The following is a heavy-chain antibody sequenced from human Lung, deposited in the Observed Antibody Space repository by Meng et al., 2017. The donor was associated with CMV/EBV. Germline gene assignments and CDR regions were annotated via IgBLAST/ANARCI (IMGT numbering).Heavy chain of an antibody. CDR3: ARDFDF. J-gene: IGHJ4*02. CDR2: IKKDGSEK. Sequence: GEXLKISCKVSGFTFSNYWMNWVRQTPEKGLEWVANIKKDGSEKNYLGSVKGRFTISRDNAKNSLYLQMNRLRVEDTAVYYCARDFDFWGQGPLVTVSS. V-gene: IGHV3-7*01. CDR1: GFTFSNYW.